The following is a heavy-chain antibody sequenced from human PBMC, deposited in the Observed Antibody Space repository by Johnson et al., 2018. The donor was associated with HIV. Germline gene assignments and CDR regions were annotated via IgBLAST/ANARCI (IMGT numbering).Heavy chain of an antibody. J-gene: IGHJ3*02. CDR2: ISYDGRNK. CDR3: ASVYYDILTGYYYDALDI. Sequence: QVQLVESGGGVVQPGRSLRLSCAASGFTFSSFDMHWVRQAPGKGLEWVALISYDGRNKYYADSVKGRFTISRHNSKTTLYLQMNSLRAEDTAVYYCASVYYDILTGYYYDALDIWGRGTMVTVSS. CDR1: GFTFSSFD. V-gene: IGHV3-30-3*01. D-gene: IGHD3-9*01.